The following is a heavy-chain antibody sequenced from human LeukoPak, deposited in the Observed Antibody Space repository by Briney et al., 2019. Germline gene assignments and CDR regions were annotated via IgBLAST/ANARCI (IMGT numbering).Heavy chain of an antibody. Sequence: ASVKVSCKASGYTFTSYGISWVRQAPGQGLEWMGWISAYNGNTNYAQKLQGRVTMTTDTSTSTAYMGLRSLRSDDTAVYYCAREMSQIGYCSGGSCYDYFDYWGQGTLVTVPS. J-gene: IGHJ4*02. CDR3: AREMSQIGYCSGGSCYDYFDY. CDR2: ISAYNGNT. V-gene: IGHV1-18*01. CDR1: GYTFTSYG. D-gene: IGHD2-15*01.